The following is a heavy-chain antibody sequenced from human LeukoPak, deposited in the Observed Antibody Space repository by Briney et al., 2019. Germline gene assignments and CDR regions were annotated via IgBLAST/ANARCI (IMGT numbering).Heavy chain of an antibody. Sequence: GGSLRLSCAASGFTFDDYAMHWVRQAPGKGLEGVSGISWNSGSIGYADSVKGRFTISRDNAKNSLYLQMNSLRAEDTALYYCAKGVTFGGVIASFDYWGQGTLVTVSS. CDR3: AKGVTFGGVIASFDY. CDR1: GFTFDDYA. J-gene: IGHJ4*02. D-gene: IGHD3-16*02. V-gene: IGHV3-9*01. CDR2: ISWNSGSI.